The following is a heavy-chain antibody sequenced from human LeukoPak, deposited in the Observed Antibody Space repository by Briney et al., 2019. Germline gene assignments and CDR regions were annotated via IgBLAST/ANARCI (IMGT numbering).Heavy chain of an antibody. CDR1: GFSFSTCA. CDR2: ISATGGTT. Sequence: GGSLRLSCAASGFSFSTCAMSWVRQAPGKGLEWVSLISATGGTTYYADSVKGRFAISRDNSKNTLYLQMNSLRAEDTALYYCAKGVTTLDYWGQGTLVTVSS. J-gene: IGHJ4*02. V-gene: IGHV3-23*01. D-gene: IGHD4-17*01. CDR3: AKGVTTLDY.